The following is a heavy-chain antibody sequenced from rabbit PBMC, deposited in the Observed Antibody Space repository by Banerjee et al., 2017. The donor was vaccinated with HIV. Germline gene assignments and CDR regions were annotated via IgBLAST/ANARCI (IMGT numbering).Heavy chain of an antibody. CDR1: GFDFSSSYT. CDR3: ARDLTGVIGWNLNL. Sequence: QSLVESGGGLVTPGGSLTLTCKASGFDFSSSYTMCWVRQAPRKGLEWIACIVAGSDGLTYYANWAKGRFTISKTSWTTVTLQMTSLTAADTATYFCARDLTGVIGWNLNLWGPGTLVTVS. V-gene: IGHV1S40*01. D-gene: IGHD1-1*01. CDR2: IVAGSDGLT. J-gene: IGHJ4*01.